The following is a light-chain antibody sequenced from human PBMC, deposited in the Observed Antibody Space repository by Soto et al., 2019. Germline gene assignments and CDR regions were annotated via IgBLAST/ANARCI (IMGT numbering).Light chain of an antibody. Sequence: EISLTQFPATLSLSPGERATLPWRASQSVRSYLDWYQKRNGQAPRLLIYGASRRATGIPDRVSGSASGTDLTLTISRMQNEDFEVYLCQQYSDLPMTFGHGTRLEIK. CDR3: QQYSDLPMT. CDR2: GAS. V-gene: IGKV3-20*01. CDR1: QSVRSY. J-gene: IGKJ5*01.